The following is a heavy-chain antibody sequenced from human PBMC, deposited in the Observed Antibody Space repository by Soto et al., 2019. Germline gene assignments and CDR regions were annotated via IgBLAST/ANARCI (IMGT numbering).Heavy chain of an antibody. CDR1: GFTFSSFA. Sequence: ERQLLESGGGLVQPGGSLRLSCVASGFTFSSFAMDWVRQSPGTGLEWVAGVDGSGYDTSFGASVKGRFTISRDNSENTLFLHMTNLRAEDTARYYCAKEIMAAAYATTSAFDLWGPGTVVTVS. CDR3: AKEIMAAAYATTSAFDL. V-gene: IGHV3-23*01. CDR2: VDGSGYDT. D-gene: IGHD5-12*01. J-gene: IGHJ4*02.